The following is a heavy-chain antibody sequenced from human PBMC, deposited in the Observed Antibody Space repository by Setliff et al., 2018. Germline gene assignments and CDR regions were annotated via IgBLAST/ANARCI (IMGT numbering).Heavy chain of an antibody. V-gene: IGHV4-4*07. CDR3: AREQRRDPPGYYYMDV. CDR1: GGSISSYY. Sequence: PSETLSLTCTVSGGSISSYYWSWIRQPAGKGLEWIGHIYIGGSANYNPSLKTRVTMSIDTSKNQFSLKLNSLTAADMAVYYCAREQRRDPPGYYYMDVWGKGTTVTVSS. CDR2: IYIGGSA. J-gene: IGHJ6*03.